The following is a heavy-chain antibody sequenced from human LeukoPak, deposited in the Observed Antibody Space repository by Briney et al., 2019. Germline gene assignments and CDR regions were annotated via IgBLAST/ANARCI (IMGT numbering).Heavy chain of an antibody. Sequence: GASVKVSCKASGYTFTNYYMHWVRQAPGQGLEWMGIISPSGGTTNYAQTFQGRVTMTRDTSTSTVYMELSSLRSEDTAVYYCARGPIESFDYWGQGTLVTVSS. J-gene: IGHJ4*02. CDR1: GYTFTNYY. CDR2: ISPSGGTT. D-gene: IGHD2-15*01. CDR3: ARGPIESFDY. V-gene: IGHV1-46*01.